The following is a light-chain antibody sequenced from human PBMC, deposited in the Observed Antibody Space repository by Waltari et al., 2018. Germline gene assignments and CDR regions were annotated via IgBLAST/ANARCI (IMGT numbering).Light chain of an antibody. CDR1: QSVSSY. J-gene: IGKJ2*01. V-gene: IGKV3-15*01. CDR3: QQYSEWPRT. Sequence: EIVLTQSPATLSLSPGERATLSCRASQSVSSYLAWYQQKPGQAPRLLIFGASTRATGLPARFSGSGSGTEFTLTISSLQSEDFAVYYCQQYSEWPRTFGQGTKLEI. CDR2: GAS.